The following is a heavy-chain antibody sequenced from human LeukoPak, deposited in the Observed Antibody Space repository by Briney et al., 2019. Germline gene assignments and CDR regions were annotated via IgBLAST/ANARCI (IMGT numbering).Heavy chain of an antibody. V-gene: IGHV4-4*09. CDR3: ARNIGGGIEDMDV. J-gene: IGHJ6*03. Sequence: PSETLSLTCTVSGGTIGTYDWSWLRQSPGKGLEWIGYIYVTGTRYNPYLQSRVTISVDRSRNQFFLKMSSVIAADTAVYYCARNIGGGIEDMDVWGKGTKVIVSS. D-gene: IGHD3-16*02. CDR2: IYVTGT. CDR1: GGTIGTYD.